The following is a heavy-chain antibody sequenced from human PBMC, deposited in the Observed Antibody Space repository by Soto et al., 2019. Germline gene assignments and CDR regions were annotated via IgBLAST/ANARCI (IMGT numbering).Heavy chain of an antibody. J-gene: IGHJ4*02. CDR3: ARIRTYYDSSGYDPYYFDY. CDR2: IDWDDDK. CDR1: GFSLSTSGMC. Sequence: SGPTLVNPTQTLTLTCTFSGFSLSTSGMCVSWIRQPPGKALEWLARIDWDDDKYYSTSLKTRLTISKDTSKNQVVLTMTNMDPVDTATYYCARIRTYYDSSGYDPYYFDYWGQGTLVTVSS. V-gene: IGHV2-70*11. D-gene: IGHD3-22*01.